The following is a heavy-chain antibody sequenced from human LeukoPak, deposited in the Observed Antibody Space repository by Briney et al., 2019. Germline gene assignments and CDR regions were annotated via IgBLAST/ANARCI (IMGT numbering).Heavy chain of an antibody. Sequence: SETLSLTCTVSGGSISSGDYYWSWIRQPPGKGLEWIGYIYYSGSTYYNPSLKSRVTISVDTSKNQFSLKLSSVTAADTAVYYCARGRDDFWSGYYSGHFDYWGQGTLVTVSS. CDR2: IYYSGST. CDR3: ARGRDDFWSGYYSGHFDY. J-gene: IGHJ4*02. V-gene: IGHV4-30-4*02. D-gene: IGHD3-3*01. CDR1: GGSISSGDYY.